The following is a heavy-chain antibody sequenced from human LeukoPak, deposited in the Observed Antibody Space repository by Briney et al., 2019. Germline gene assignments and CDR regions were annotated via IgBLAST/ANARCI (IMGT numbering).Heavy chain of an antibody. J-gene: IGHJ4*02. CDR3: ARDWKANSFDY. CDR2: ISASSSFT. V-gene: IGHV3-21*01. Sequence: GGSLRLSCAASEFPFSSYSMNWVRQAPGKGLEWVSSISASSSFTYYADSVKGRFTISRDISKNTLYLQMDSLRAEDTAIYYCARDWKANSFDYWGQGTLVTVSS. D-gene: IGHD1-1*01. CDR1: EFPFSSYS.